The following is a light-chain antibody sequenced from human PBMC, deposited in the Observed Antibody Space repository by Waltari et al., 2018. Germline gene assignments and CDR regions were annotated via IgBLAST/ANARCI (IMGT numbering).Light chain of an antibody. CDR3: QQYGSSPPYT. CDR2: GSS. Sequence: EIVLTQSPGTLSLSPGERATLSCRASQSVSSSYLAWYQQKPGQAPRPLIHGSSGRATGIPDRFSGSGSGTDFTLTISRLEPEDFAVYYCQQYGSSPPYTFGQGTKLEIK. CDR1: QSVSSSY. J-gene: IGKJ2*01. V-gene: IGKV3-20*01.